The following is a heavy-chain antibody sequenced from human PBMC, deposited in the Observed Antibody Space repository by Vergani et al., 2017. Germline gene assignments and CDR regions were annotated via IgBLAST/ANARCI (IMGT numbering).Heavy chain of an antibody. Sequence: QVQLQESGPGLVKPSQTLSLTCTVSGGSISSGGYYWSWIRQHPGKGLEWIGYIYYSGSTYYNPSLKSRVTISVDTSKNQFSRKLSSVTAADTAVYYCARLVVRVVTLGRYYFDYWGQGTLVTVSS. V-gene: IGHV4-31*03. J-gene: IGHJ4*02. CDR2: IYYSGST. CDR1: GGSISSGGYY. CDR3: ARLVVRVVTLGRYYFDY. D-gene: IGHD4-23*01.